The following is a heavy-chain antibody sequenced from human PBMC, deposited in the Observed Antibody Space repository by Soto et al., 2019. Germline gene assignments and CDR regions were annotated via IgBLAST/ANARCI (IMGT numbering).Heavy chain of an antibody. CDR1: EFTFSNYA. CDR3: AKNPGYYYDSTGYHFDY. D-gene: IGHD3-22*01. V-gene: IGHV3-23*01. J-gene: IGHJ4*02. Sequence: GGSLRLSCAASEFTFSNYAMSWVRQAPGKGLEWVSAISYGGGTTYYADSVKGRFTISRDNSKNTLYLQMNSLRAEDTAVYYYAKNPGYYYDSTGYHFDYWGQGTLVTVS. CDR2: ISYGGGTT.